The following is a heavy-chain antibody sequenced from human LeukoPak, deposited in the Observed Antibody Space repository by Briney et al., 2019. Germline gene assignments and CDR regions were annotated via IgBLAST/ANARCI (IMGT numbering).Heavy chain of an antibody. CDR3: AREEVRRAVAGYFDN. CDR2: ISGYNGNT. Sequence: ASVKVSCKASGYTFTSYGISWVRQAPGQGHEWMGWISGYNGNTNYAQKLQGRVTMTTDTSTSTVYMELRSLRSDDTAVYYCAREEVRRAVAGYFDNWGQGTLVTVSS. J-gene: IGHJ4*02. V-gene: IGHV1-18*01. CDR1: GYTFTSYG. D-gene: IGHD6-19*01.